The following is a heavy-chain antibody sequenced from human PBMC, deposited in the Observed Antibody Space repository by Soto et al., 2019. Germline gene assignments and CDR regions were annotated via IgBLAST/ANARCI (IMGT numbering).Heavy chain of an antibody. Sequence: GSLRLSCAASGFTFSTYAMSWVRQAPGKGLEWVSAISGSGDNTYYADSVKGRFTISRDNSKNSLYLQMNSLRAEDTAVYYCAKMDFWSGYLSYFDYWGQGTLVTVSS. V-gene: IGHV3-23*01. CDR2: ISGSGDNT. J-gene: IGHJ4*02. D-gene: IGHD3-3*01. CDR1: GFTFSTYA. CDR3: AKMDFWSGYLSYFDY.